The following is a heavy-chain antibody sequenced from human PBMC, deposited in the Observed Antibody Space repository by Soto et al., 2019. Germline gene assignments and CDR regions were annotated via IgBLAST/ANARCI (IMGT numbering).Heavy chain of an antibody. CDR2: IYWVDDK. CDR1: GFSLTTSGVG. CDR3: ALRVLRTFFGLVTMTAIYFDF. V-gene: IGHV2-5*02. Sequence: QITLKESGPTVVKPTETLTLTCTFSGFSLTTSGVGVGWVRQSPGKAPEWLALIYWVDDKRYSTSLNSRLIINKDTSKKQVVLTMANVDPADTATYYCALRVLRTFFGLVTMTAIYFDFWGPGTPFVVSS. J-gene: IGHJ4*02. D-gene: IGHD3-3*01.